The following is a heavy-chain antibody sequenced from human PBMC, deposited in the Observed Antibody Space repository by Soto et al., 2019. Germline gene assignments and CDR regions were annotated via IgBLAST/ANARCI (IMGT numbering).Heavy chain of an antibody. CDR2: IYYSGST. J-gene: IGHJ5*02. CDR3: AREIAGPPNWFDP. D-gene: IGHD2-15*01. V-gene: IGHV4-59*01. Sequence: PSETLSRTGTVSCGSIISYYWSWIRQPPGKGLEWIGYIYYSGSTNYNPSLKSRVTISVDTSKNQFSLKLSSVTAADTAVYYCAREIAGPPNWFDPWGQGTLVTVSS. CDR1: CGSIISYY.